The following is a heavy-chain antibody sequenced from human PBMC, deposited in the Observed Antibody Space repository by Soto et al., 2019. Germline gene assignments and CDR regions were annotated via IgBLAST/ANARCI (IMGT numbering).Heavy chain of an antibody. CDR2: IYYSGST. D-gene: IGHD3-9*01. J-gene: IGHJ4*02. V-gene: IGHV4-31*03. CDR1: GGSIISGGSY. Sequence: SETLSLTCTVSGGSIISGGSYWSWIRQHPGKGLEWIGYIYYSGSTYYNPSLKSRVTISVDTSKNQFSLKLSSVTAADTAVYYCAREERVLRYFDWSSVIDYWGQGTLVTVSS. CDR3: AREERVLRYFDWSSVIDY.